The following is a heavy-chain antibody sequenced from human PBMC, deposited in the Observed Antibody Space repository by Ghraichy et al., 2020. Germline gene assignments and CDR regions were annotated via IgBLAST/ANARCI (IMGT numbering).Heavy chain of an antibody. CDR1: GYSFTSYW. Sequence: GASLNISCKGSGYSFTSYWIGWVRPLPGKGLEWMGIIYPGDPDTRYSPSFQGQVTISADKSISTAYLQWSSLKASDTAMYYCARLWSGYSLYDYWGQGTLVTVSS. CDR3: ARLWSGYSLYDY. CDR2: IYPGDPDT. V-gene: IGHV5-51*01. J-gene: IGHJ4*02. D-gene: IGHD3-3*01.